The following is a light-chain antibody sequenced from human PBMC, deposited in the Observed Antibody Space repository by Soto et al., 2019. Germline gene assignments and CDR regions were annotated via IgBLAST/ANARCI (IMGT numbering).Light chain of an antibody. CDR3: QQYEVNPT. CDR2: DAS. V-gene: IGKV1-5*01. Sequence: DIQLTQSPSTLSASIGDRVVITCRASQTIDRWLARYQQRPGLAPKLLIYDASTLESGVPSRFSGSGSETEFTLTLSSLKPDDFATYHCQQYEVNPTFGQGTTVDFK. J-gene: IGKJ1*01. CDR1: QTIDRW.